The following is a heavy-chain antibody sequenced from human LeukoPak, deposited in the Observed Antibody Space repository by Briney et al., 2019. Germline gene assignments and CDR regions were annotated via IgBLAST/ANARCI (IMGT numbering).Heavy chain of an antibody. V-gene: IGHV3-43D*03. Sequence: GGSLRLSCAASGFTFDDYAMHWVRQAPGKGLEWVSLISWDGAGTFYADSVKGRFTISRDNSKNSLYLQMNSLRTEDTALYYCAKVMGPRDYYYGMDVWGQGTLVTVSS. CDR2: ISWDGAGT. CDR1: GFTFDDYA. J-gene: IGHJ6*02. CDR3: AKVMGPRDYYYGMDV.